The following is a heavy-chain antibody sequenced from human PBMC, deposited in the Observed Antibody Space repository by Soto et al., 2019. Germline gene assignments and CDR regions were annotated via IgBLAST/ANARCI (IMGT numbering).Heavy chain of an antibody. CDR2: ITGDYGNT. CDR1: GYTFYSHS. J-gene: IGHJ6*01. CDR3: ARCIQGDYYYGMDV. V-gene: IGHV1-18*01. Sequence: QAQLVQSGAEVKKPGASVKVSCKASGYTFYSHSISWVRQAPGQGLEWLGRITGDYGNTQYAQKFRVRVTMTTDTATTTMYMELTNLRSDDTAVYYCARCIQGDYYYGMDVWGQGTTVTVSS. D-gene: IGHD5-18*01.